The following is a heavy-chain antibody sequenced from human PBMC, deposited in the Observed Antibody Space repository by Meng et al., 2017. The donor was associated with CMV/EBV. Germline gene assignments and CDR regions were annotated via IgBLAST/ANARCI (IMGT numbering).Heavy chain of an antibody. CDR2: ISVYNGNT. V-gene: IGHV1-18*01. CDR3: ARVGPRSSSSRGYFDY. Sequence: ASVKVSCKASGYTFTSYGISWVRQAPGQGLEWMGWISVYNGNTNYAQKFQGRVTMTTDTSTRTAYMELRSLRSDDTVVYYCARVGPRSSSSRGYFDYWGQGTLVTVSS. J-gene: IGHJ4*02. D-gene: IGHD6-13*01. CDR1: GYTFTSYG.